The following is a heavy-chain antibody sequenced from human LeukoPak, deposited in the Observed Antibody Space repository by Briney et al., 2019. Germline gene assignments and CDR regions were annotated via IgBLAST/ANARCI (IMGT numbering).Heavy chain of an antibody. CDR1: GFTFSSSA. J-gene: IGHJ4*02. Sequence: GGSLRLSCAASGFTFSSSAMTWVRQAPGKGLEWVSTITGCDDRTYYADSVKGRFTISRDYSRNTLHFQMNSLRVEDTAIYYCAKGPHVGSGYHPDYWGQGTLVTVSS. CDR2: ITGCDDRT. D-gene: IGHD3-22*01. V-gene: IGHV3-23*01. CDR3: AKGPHVGSGYHPDY.